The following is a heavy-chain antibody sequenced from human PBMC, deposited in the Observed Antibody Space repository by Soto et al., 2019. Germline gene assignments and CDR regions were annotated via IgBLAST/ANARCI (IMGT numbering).Heavy chain of an antibody. CDR2: IFPDDSDT. J-gene: IGHJ5*02. CDR3: FRGGVTSRTFDP. V-gene: IGHV5-51*01. D-gene: IGHD3-16*01. Sequence: PGESLKISCKASGYIIKNYWIGWVRQMPGQGLEWMGIIFPDDSDTRYSPSFQGHVTISVDKSISTAYVQWSSLKASDSAIYYCFRGGVTSRTFDPWGQGTLVTVSS. CDR1: GYIIKNYW.